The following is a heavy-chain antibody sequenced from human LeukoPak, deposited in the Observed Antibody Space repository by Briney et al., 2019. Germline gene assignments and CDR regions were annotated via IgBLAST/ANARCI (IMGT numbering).Heavy chain of an antibody. D-gene: IGHD6-25*01. J-gene: IGHJ2*01. CDR2: VYPGDSAT. Sequence: GESLKISCKGSGYSFTGYWIGWVRQMPGKGLEWMGIVYPGDSATRYSPSFQGQVTISADKSITTAYLQWSSLKASDSAIYYCARRRDRGRYFDLWGRGTLVTVSS. CDR1: GYSFTGYW. V-gene: IGHV5-51*01. CDR3: ARRRDRGRYFDL.